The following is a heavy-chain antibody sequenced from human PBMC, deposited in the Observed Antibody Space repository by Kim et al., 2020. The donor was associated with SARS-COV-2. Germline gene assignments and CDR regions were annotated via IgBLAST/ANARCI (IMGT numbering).Heavy chain of an antibody. D-gene: IGHD5-18*01. Sequence: GGSLRLSCAASGFTFSSYSMNWVRQAPGKGLEWVSSISSSSSYIYYADSVKGRFTISRDNAKNSLYLQMNSLRAEDTAVYYCARDRWSGPGYSYAVGNWFDPWGQGTLVTVSS. CDR3: ARDRWSGPGYSYAVGNWFDP. V-gene: IGHV3-21*01. CDR1: GFTFSSYS. CDR2: ISSSSSYI. J-gene: IGHJ5*02.